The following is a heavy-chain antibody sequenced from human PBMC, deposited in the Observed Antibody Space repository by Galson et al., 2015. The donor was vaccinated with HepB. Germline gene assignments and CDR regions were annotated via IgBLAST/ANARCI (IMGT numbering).Heavy chain of an antibody. CDR3: ARGRGYNWFDP. D-gene: IGHD3-10*01. J-gene: IGHJ5*02. CDR1: SGYY. Sequence: SGYYWSWIRQPPGKGLEWIGEINHSGSTNYNPSLKSRVTISVDTSKNQFSLKLSSVTAADTAVYYYARGRGYNWFDPWGQGTLVTVSS. CDR2: INHSGST. V-gene: IGHV4-34*01.